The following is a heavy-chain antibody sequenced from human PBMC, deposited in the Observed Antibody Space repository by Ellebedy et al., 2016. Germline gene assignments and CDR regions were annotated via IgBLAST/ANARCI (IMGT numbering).Heavy chain of an antibody. CDR2: ISGSGNRI. CDR3: ADGERTYYDYNRPLP. D-gene: IGHD3-3*01. CDR1: GFTFSTYA. J-gene: IGHJ5*02. V-gene: IGHV3-23*01. Sequence: GGSLRLSXAASGFTFSTYAMSWVRQAPGKGLEWVSGISGSGNRIYYADSVEGRFTISRDNSKNTLYLQMNSLRAEDTAVYYCADGERTYYDYNRPLPWGQGTLVTVSS.